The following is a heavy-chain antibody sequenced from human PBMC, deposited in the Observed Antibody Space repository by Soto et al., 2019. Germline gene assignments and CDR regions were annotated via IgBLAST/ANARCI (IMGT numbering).Heavy chain of an antibody. CDR1: GYTFTSYG. Sequence: ASVKVSCKASGYTFTSYGISWVRQAPGQGLEWMGWISAYNGNTNYAQKLQGRVNMTTDTSTSTAYMELRSLRSDDTAVYYCARHLNWRIPMVRGFNYWGQGALVNVSS. J-gene: IGHJ4*02. CDR3: ARHLNWRIPMVRGFNY. D-gene: IGHD3-10*01. CDR2: ISAYNGNT. V-gene: IGHV1-18*04.